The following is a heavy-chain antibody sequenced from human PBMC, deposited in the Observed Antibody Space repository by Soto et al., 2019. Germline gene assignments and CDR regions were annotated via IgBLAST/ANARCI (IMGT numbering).Heavy chain of an antibody. J-gene: IGHJ6*02. Sequence: ASVKVSCKASGYTFTSYDMNWVRQAPGQRLEWMGWINAGNGNTKYSQKFQGRITMTRDSSTSTVYMELSSLRSDDTAVYYCARDSSMTLFGVVGFDYYKFYSLAVWGQGTTVTVSS. CDR2: INAGNGNT. V-gene: IGHV1-3*01. CDR3: ARDSSMTLFGVVGFDYYKFYSLAV. D-gene: IGHD3-3*01. CDR1: GYTFTSYD.